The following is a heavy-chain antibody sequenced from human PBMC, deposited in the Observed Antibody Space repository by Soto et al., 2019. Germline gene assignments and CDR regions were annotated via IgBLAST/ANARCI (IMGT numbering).Heavy chain of an antibody. V-gene: IGHV4-59*12. D-gene: IGHD3-10*01. CDR3: ARASMVWGVIITRSWFDP. J-gene: IGHJ5*02. CDR2: IYYSGST. CDR1: GGSISSYY. Sequence: PSETLSLTCTVSGGSISSYYWSWIRQPPGKGLEWIGYIYYSGSTNYNPSLKSRVTISVDTSKNQFSLKLSSVTAADTAVYYCARASMVWGVIITRSWFDPWGQGTLVTVSS.